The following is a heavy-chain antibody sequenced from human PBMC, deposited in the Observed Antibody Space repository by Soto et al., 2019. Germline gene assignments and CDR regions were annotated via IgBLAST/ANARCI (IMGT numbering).Heavy chain of an antibody. CDR1: GFTFSSYV. CDR2: ISGSGGST. Sequence: EVQLLESGGGLVQPGGSLRVSCVASGFTFSSYVMNWVHQAPGKGLYWVSGISGSGGSTYYADSVKGRFTISRDNSKNTLYLQMNSLRVEDTAVYYCAKGPRAPPPHDYGMDVWGQGTTVTVSS. J-gene: IGHJ6*02. V-gene: IGHV3-23*01. CDR3: AKGPRAPPPHDYGMDV.